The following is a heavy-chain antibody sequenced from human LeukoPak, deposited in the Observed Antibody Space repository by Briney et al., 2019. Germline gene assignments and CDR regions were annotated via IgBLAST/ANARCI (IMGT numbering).Heavy chain of an antibody. V-gene: IGHV3-48*03. CDR3: ARSFGN. Sequence: GGTLRLSCAASGFIFSNYEMNWVRQAPGKGLEWVSYISGSSSTVYYADSVKGRFTISRDNVKNSLYLHMNSLRAEDTAVYYCARSFGNWGQGTLVTVSS. J-gene: IGHJ4*02. CDR2: ISGSSSTV. D-gene: IGHD1-14*01. CDR1: GFIFSNYE.